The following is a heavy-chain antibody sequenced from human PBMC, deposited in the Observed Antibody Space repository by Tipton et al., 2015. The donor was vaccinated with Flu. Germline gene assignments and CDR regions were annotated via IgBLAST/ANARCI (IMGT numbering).Heavy chain of an antibody. V-gene: IGHV4-59*02. CDR1: GGFVSSYY. CDR3: ARDPSLGMPDYFDS. J-gene: IGHJ4*02. Sequence: TLSLTCTVSGGFVSSYYWNWIRQPPGKGLEWIGYIHNNQYTKYNPSLESRVTVSVDPSMSQFSLRLTSVTAADTAVYYCARDPSLGMPDYFDSWGQGTLVTATS. D-gene: IGHD2-2*01. CDR2: IHNNQYT.